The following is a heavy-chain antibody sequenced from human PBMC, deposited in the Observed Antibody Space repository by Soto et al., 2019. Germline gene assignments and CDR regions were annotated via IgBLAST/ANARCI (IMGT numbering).Heavy chain of an antibody. CDR1: GFTFSSYG. V-gene: IGHV3-30*18. Sequence: PGGSLRLSCAASGFTFSSYGRHWVRQAPGKGLEWVGVISYDGSNKYYADSVKGRFTISRDNSKNTLYLQMNSLRAEDTAVYYCAKDLQVPYARSLFGTYYYYYGTAVWGQGTTVTVSS. D-gene: IGHD4-4*01. CDR3: AKDLQVPYARSLFGTYYYYYGTAV. J-gene: IGHJ6*02. CDR2: ISYDGSNK.